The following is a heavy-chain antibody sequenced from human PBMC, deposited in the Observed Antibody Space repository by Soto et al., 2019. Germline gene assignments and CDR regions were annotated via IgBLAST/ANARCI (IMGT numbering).Heavy chain of an antibody. CDR1: GFTFSNAW. CDR2: IKSKTDGGTT. Sequence: EVQLVESGGGLVKPGGSLRLSCAASGFTFSNAWMSWVRQAPGKGLEWVGRIKSKTDGGTTDYAAPVKGRFTISRDDSKNTLYLQMNSLKTEDTAVYYCTTEPYDYIWGSYSYEIDCWGQGTLVTVSS. J-gene: IGHJ4*02. CDR3: TTEPYDYIWGSYSYEIDC. V-gene: IGHV3-15*01. D-gene: IGHD3-16*02.